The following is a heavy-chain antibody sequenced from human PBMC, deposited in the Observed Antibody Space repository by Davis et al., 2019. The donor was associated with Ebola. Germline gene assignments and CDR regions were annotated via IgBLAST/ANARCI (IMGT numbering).Heavy chain of an antibody. CDR3: ARMPRGYLDEGYALDV. V-gene: IGHV5-51*01. J-gene: IGHJ6*02. Sequence: GGSLRLSCKGSGYIFDNYWIGWVRQLPGRGLEWMGTVYPGDSDTRYSPSFQGHVTISADRSTNTAYLQWSNLRASDTAIYYCARMPRGYLDEGYALDVWGQGTTVTVSS. D-gene: IGHD2-2*01. CDR1: GYIFDNYW. CDR2: VYPGDSDT.